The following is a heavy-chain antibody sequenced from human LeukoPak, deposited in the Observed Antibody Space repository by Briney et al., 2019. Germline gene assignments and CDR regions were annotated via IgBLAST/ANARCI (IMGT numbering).Heavy chain of an antibody. CDR2: ISPNSGNT. Sequence: GASVTVSCTASGYTFTSYDINWVRQAPGQGLEWMGWISPNSGNTGYAQKFQGRVTMTRNTSISTAYMELSSLRSEDTAVYYCARGTVGPLWFGGYWGQGTLVTVSS. V-gene: IGHV1-8*01. D-gene: IGHD3-10*01. CDR1: GYTFTSYD. J-gene: IGHJ4*02. CDR3: ARGTVGPLWFGGY.